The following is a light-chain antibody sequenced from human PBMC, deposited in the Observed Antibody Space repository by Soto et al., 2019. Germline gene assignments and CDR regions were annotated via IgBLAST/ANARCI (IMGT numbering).Light chain of an antibody. V-gene: IGKV3-11*01. J-gene: IGKJ4*01. Sequence: EIVLTQSPATLSLSPGERATLSCRASQSVSSYLAWYQQKPGQAPRLLIYDASNRATGIPARFSGSGSGTAFTPTISSLEPEDFAIYYCQQRSNWPPVTFGGGTKVEIK. CDR1: QSVSSY. CDR3: QQRSNWPPVT. CDR2: DAS.